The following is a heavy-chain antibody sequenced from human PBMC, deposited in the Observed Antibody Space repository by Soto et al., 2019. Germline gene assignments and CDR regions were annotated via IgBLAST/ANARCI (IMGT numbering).Heavy chain of an antibody. CDR3: ARDSNYVGAFDI. CDR2: IYSGGST. V-gene: IGHV3-66*01. CDR1: GFPVSGNY. J-gene: IGHJ3*02. Sequence: PGESMILSCTAPGFPVSGNYMNSFLQSPGKGVEWVSVIYSGGSTYYADSVKGRFTISRDNSKYTLYLQMNRLRAEDTALYYCARDSNYVGAFDIWGQGKMVTVSS. D-gene: IGHD4-4*01.